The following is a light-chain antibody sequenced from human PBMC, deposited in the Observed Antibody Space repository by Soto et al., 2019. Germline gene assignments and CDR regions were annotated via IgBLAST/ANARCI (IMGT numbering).Light chain of an antibody. J-gene: IGLJ1*01. Sequence: QSVLTQPASVSGSPGQSITISCTGTSSDVGSYNLVSWYQQHPDKAPQLIIFEATQRPSGVSSRFSGSKSGNTASLTISGLQAEDEADYYCCSYGGSRTLYVFGTGTKVTVL. CDR1: SSDVGSYNL. CDR2: EAT. CDR3: CSYGGSRTLYV. V-gene: IGLV2-23*01.